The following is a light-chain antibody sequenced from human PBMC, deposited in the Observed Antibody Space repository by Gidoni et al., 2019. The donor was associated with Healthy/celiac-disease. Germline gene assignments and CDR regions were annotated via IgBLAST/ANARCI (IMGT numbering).Light chain of an antibody. J-gene: IGLJ3*02. Sequence: NFMLTQPHSVSAAPGKTVTISCTRSSGSIASNYVQSYQQPPGSAPTTVIYEDNQRPSGVPDRFSGSIDSSSNSASLTISGLKTEDEADYYCQSYDSSNQNWVFGGGTKLTVL. CDR3: QSYDSSNQNWV. CDR1: SGSIASNY. V-gene: IGLV6-57*04. CDR2: EDN.